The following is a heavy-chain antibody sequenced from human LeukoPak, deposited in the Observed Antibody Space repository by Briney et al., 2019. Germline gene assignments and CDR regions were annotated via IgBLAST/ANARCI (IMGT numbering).Heavy chain of an antibody. CDR2: IRYDGSIK. J-gene: IGHJ4*02. D-gene: IGHD3-9*01. V-gene: IGHV3-30*02. CDR1: GFTFSNYG. Sequence: GGSLRLSCAASGFTFSNYGMHWVRQAPGKGLEWVAFIRYDGSIKSYADSVKGRFTISRDNSNNTLNLQMNSLRSEDTAMYYCARGDWAPEYWGQGTLVTVSS. CDR3: ARGDWAPEY.